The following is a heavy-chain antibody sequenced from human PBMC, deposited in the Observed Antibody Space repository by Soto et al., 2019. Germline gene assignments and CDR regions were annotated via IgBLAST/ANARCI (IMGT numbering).Heavy chain of an antibody. CDR3: AKGSDSYGMDV. Sequence: PGGSLRLSCAASGFTFSSYAMHWVRQAPGKGLEWVAVISYDGSNKYYADSVKVRFTISRDNSKNTLYLQMNSLRAEDTAVYYCAKGSDSYGMDVWGQGTSVTVSS. V-gene: IGHV3-30-3*01. J-gene: IGHJ6*02. D-gene: IGHD3-3*01. CDR1: GFTFSSYA. CDR2: ISYDGSNK.